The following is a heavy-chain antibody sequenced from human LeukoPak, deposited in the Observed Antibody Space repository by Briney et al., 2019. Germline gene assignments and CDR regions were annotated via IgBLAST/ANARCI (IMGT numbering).Heavy chain of an antibody. CDR3: ARISVTGWFDP. V-gene: IGHV4-59*12. CDR1: NGSISSYS. J-gene: IGHJ5*02. D-gene: IGHD1-14*01. CDR2: IYNSWNT. Sequence: SETLSLTCTVSNGSISSYSWGWIRQPPGKGLEWIGYIYNSWNTNYNPSLKSRVTISVESSKNQFSLKLSSVTAADTAVYYCARISVTGWFDPWGQGTLVTVSS.